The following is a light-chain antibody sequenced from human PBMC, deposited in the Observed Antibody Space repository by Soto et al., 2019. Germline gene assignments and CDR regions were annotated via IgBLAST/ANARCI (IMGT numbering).Light chain of an antibody. J-gene: IGLJ2*01. CDR3: QSYDSSLSGSI. CDR1: SSNIGAGYD. Sequence: QSVLSQPPSVSGAPGQRVTISCTGSSSNIGAGYDVHWYQQLPGTAPKLLIYGNSNRPSGVPDRFSGSKSGTSASLAITGLQAEVEADYSCQSYDSSLSGSIFGGGTKVTVL. CDR2: GNS. V-gene: IGLV1-40*01.